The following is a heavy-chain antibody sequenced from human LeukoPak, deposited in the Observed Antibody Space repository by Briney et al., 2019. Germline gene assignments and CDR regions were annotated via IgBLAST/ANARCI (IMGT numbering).Heavy chain of an antibody. V-gene: IGHV4-59*01. Sequence: SETLSLTCTVSGGSISSYYWSWIRQPPGKGLEWIGYIYYSGSTNYNPSLKSRVTISVDTSKNQFSLKLSSVTAADTAVYYCARELGRWSRGDFDYWGQGTLVTVSS. J-gene: IGHJ4*02. CDR1: GGSISSYY. D-gene: IGHD4-23*01. CDR2: IYYSGST. CDR3: ARELGRWSRGDFDY.